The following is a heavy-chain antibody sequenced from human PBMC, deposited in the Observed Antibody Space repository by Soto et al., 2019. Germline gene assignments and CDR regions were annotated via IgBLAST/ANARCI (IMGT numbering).Heavy chain of an antibody. Sequence: QVQLVESGGGVVQPGRSLRLSCAASGFTFSSYGMHWVRQAPGKGLEWVAVIWYDGSNKYYADSVKGRFTISRDNSKNTLYREMNSLRAEGTAVYYCARGGQQLARGYFDYWGQGTLVTVSS. J-gene: IGHJ4*02. CDR1: GFTFSSYG. D-gene: IGHD6-13*01. CDR2: IWYDGSNK. CDR3: ARGGQQLARGYFDY. V-gene: IGHV3-33*01.